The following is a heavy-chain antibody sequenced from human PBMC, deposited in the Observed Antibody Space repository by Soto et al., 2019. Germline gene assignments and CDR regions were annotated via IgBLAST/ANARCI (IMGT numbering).Heavy chain of an antibody. V-gene: IGHV3-30-3*01. CDR1: GFTFSNYA. J-gene: IGHJ4*02. CDR2: ISYDGSNK. Sequence: QVQLVESGGGVVQPGRSLRLSCAASGFTFSNYAMHWVRQAPGKGLEWVAVISYDGSNKYYADSVKGRFTISRDNSKNTLYLQMNSLRAEDTAVYYCARPYYDNTGYRLGFDYWGQGTLDPVSS. CDR3: ARPYYDNTGYRLGFDY. D-gene: IGHD3-22*01.